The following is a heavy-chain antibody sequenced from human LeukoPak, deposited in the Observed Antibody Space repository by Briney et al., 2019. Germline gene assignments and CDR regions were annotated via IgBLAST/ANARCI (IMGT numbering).Heavy chain of an antibody. CDR1: GFTFSSYS. J-gene: IGHJ4*02. CDR3: ARDEYYYGSGSYYPLDY. D-gene: IGHD3-10*01. Sequence: GGSLRLSCAASGFTFSSYSMNWVRQAPGKGLEWVSSISSSSSYIYYADSVKGRFTISRDNAKNSLYLQMNSLRAEDTALYHCARDEYYYGSGSYYPLDYWGQGTLVTVSS. CDR2: ISSSSSYI. V-gene: IGHV3-21*04.